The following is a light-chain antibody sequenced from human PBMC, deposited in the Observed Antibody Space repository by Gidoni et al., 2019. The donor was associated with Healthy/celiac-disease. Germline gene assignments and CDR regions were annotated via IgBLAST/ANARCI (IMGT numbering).Light chain of an antibody. J-gene: IGKJ4*01. V-gene: IGKV3-15*01. CDR1: PSLSSN. CDR2: VAS. CDR3: QQYNNWHPLT. Sequence: DIVMTQSAATLSVSPGASATLSCRASPSLSSNLSWYQQKPGQAPRLLLYVASTRATGIPARVSGSGSGTEFTLTISSLQSEDFAVDYCQQYNNWHPLTFGGGTKVEIK.